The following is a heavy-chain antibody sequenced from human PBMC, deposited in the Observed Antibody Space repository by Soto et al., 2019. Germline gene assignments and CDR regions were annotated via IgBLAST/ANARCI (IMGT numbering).Heavy chain of an antibody. V-gene: IGHV1-46*01. CDR1: GSALTSYY. D-gene: IGHD3-9*01. Sequence: GASVKVSCKALGSALTSYYMHWVRQAPGQGLEWMGIINPSSGSTSFSQKFQDRVTMTRDTSTSTVYMELNSLRSDDTAVYYCARDQRHYDILTGYYFYGIDVWGQGTTVTVSS. J-gene: IGHJ6*02. CDR3: ARDQRHYDILTGYYFYGIDV. CDR2: INPSSGST.